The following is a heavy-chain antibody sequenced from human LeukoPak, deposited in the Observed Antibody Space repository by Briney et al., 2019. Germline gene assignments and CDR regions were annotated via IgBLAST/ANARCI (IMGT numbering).Heavy chain of an antibody. CDR3: ARGGRYSYGFDP. J-gene: IGHJ5*02. Sequence: PSETLSLTCTVSGGSISNYYWSWIRQPPGKGLEWIGEINHSGSTNYNPSLKSRVTISVDTSKNQFSLKLSSVTAADTAVYYCARGGRYSYGFDPWGQGTLVTVSS. CDR2: INHSGST. V-gene: IGHV4-34*01. D-gene: IGHD5-18*01. CDR1: GGSISNYY.